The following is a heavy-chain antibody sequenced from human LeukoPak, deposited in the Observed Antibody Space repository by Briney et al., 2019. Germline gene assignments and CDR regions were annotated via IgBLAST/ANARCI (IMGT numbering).Heavy chain of an antibody. CDR2: IYYSGST. V-gene: IGHV4-31*03. CDR3: AREVVYAFDI. CDR1: GGSISSGGYY. Sequence: SETLSLTCTVSGGSISSGGYYWSWIRQHPGKGLEWIGYIYYSGSTYYNPSLKSRVTISVDTSKNQFSLKLGSVTAADTAVYYCAREVVYAFDIWGQGTMVTVSS. D-gene: IGHD3-16*01. J-gene: IGHJ3*02.